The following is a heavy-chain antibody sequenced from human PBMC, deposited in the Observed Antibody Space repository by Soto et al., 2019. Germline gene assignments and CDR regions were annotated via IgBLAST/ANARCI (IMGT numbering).Heavy chain of an antibody. CDR1: GGSFSGYY. D-gene: IGHD5-18*01. J-gene: IGHJ5*02. CDR3: ARGGYSYGFGH. Sequence: QVQLQQWGAGLLKPSETLSLTCAVYGGSFSGYYWSWIRQPPGKGLEWIGEINHSGSTNYNPSLKSRVTISVDTSKNQFSLKLSSVTAADTAVYYCARGGYSYGFGHWGQGTLVTVSS. V-gene: IGHV4-34*01. CDR2: INHSGST.